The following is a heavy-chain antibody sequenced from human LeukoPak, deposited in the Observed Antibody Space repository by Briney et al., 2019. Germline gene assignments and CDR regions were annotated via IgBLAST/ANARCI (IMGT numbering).Heavy chain of an antibody. CDR2: IWYDGSDQ. CDR1: GFTXSNFG. D-gene: IGHD5-18*01. J-gene: IGHJ3*01. CDR3: VREDTAMSPNAFDV. V-gene: IGHV3-33*01. Sequence: SLRLSCAASGFTXSNFGMHWVRQAPGKGLEWVAVIWYDGSDQSYADSVKGRFTISRDNSKNTLFLQMDSLRAEDTAVYYCVREDTAMSPNAFDVWGQGTMVTVSS.